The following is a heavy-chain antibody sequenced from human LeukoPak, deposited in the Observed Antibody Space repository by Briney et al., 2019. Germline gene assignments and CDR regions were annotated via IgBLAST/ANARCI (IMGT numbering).Heavy chain of an antibody. V-gene: IGHV3-23*01. J-gene: IGHJ3*02. Sequence: GGSLRLSCGASGFIFSSYVMSWVRQAPGKGLEWVSAISGSGGSTYYADSVKGRFTISRDNSKNTLYLQMNSLRAEDTAVYYCAKDLGSNDAFDIWGQGTMVTVSS. CDR3: AKDLGSNDAFDI. D-gene: IGHD6-13*01. CDR1: GFIFSSYV. CDR2: ISGSGGST.